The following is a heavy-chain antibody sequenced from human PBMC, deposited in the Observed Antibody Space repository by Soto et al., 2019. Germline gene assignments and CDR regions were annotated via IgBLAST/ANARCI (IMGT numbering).Heavy chain of an antibody. CDR1: GGSFSGYY. Sequence: SETLSLTCAVYGGSFSGYYWSWIRQPPGKGLEWIGEINHSGSTNYNPSLKSRVTISVDTSKNQFSLKLSSVTAADTAVYYCARGGNQLERRYYYYYMDVWGKGTTVTVSS. D-gene: IGHD1-1*01. CDR3: ARGGNQLERRYYYYYMDV. V-gene: IGHV4-34*01. CDR2: INHSGST. J-gene: IGHJ6*03.